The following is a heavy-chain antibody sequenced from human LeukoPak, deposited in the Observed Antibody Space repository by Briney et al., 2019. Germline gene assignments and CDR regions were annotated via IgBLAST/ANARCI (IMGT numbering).Heavy chain of an antibody. Sequence: SGGSLRLSCAASGFNFSKCWMSWVRQAPGKGPEWVADIQKDGSERSYADSVKGRFSISRDNAKNSLFLQLNSVRVEDTAVYYCAKEFRRLALYSDSWGQGALVTVSS. CDR2: IQKDGSER. CDR3: AKEFRRLALYSDS. CDR1: GFNFSKCW. V-gene: IGHV3-7*01. D-gene: IGHD3-10*01. J-gene: IGHJ4*02.